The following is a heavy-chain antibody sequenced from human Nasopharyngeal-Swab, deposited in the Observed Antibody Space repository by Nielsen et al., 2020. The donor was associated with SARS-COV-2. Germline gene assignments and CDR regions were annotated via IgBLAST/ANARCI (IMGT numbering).Heavy chain of an antibody. CDR3: AKVPLGELTLWGSYDY. V-gene: IGHV3-43*02. Sequence: GGSLRLSCAASGFTFDDYVMHWVRQAPGKGLEWVSLISGAGGRTYYADSVKGRFTISRDNSRDSLYLQMNSLRTEDTAFYYCAKVPLGELTLWGSYDYWGQGTLVTVSS. CDR2: ISGAGGRT. J-gene: IGHJ4*02. CDR1: GFTFDDYV. D-gene: IGHD3-16*02.